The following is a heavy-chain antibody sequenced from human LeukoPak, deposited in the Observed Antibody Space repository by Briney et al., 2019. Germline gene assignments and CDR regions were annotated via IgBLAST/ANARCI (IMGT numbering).Heavy chain of an antibody. Sequence: ASVKVSCKASGYTFTGYYMHWVRQAPGQGLEWMGWINPNSGGTNYAQKFQGRVTMTRDTSISTAYMELSRLRSDDTAVYYCARVARGWELRLFDYWGQGTLVTVSS. CDR3: ARVARGWELRLFDY. J-gene: IGHJ4*02. CDR2: INPNSGGT. CDR1: GYTFTGYY. V-gene: IGHV1-2*02. D-gene: IGHD1-26*01.